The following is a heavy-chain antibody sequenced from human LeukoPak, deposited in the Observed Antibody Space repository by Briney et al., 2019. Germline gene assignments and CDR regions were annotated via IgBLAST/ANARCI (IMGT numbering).Heavy chain of an antibody. CDR3: TSYSGYDSFDY. D-gene: IGHD5-12*01. V-gene: IGHV3-15*01. Sequence: GGSLRLSCAASGFTFSNAWMSWVRQAPGKGLEWVGRIKSKTDGGTTDYAAPVKGRFTISRGDSKNTLYLQMNSLKTEDTAVYYCTSYSGYDSFDYWGQGTLVTVSS. CDR1: GFTFSNAW. CDR2: IKSKTDGGTT. J-gene: IGHJ4*02.